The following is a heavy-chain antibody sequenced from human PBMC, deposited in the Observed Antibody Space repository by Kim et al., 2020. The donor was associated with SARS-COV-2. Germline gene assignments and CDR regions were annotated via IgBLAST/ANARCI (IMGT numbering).Heavy chain of an antibody. CDR3: ASGGTVAGPAEYFQH. J-gene: IGHJ1*01. CDR2: INPNSGGT. CDR1: GYTFTGYY. V-gene: IGHV1-2*02. D-gene: IGHD6-19*01. Sequence: ASVKVSCKASGYTFTGYYMHWVRQAPGQGLEWMGWINPNSGGTNYAQKFQGRVTMTRDTSISTAYMELSRLRSDDTAVYYCASGGTVAGPAEYFQHWGQGTLVTVSS.